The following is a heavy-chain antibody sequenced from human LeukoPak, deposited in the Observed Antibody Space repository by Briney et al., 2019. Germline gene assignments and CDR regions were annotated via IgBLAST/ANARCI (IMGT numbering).Heavy chain of an antibody. D-gene: IGHD3-22*01. CDR3: ARDPIYSSGYPSFRWFDP. J-gene: IGHJ5*02. Sequence: ASVKVSCKAFGYTFMHYGISWVRQAPGQGPEWMGWISAYNGNTNYAQKFQGRVTMTTDTSTRTVYMELRSLRSDDTAVYYCARDPIYSSGYPSFRWFDPWGQGTLVTVSS. V-gene: IGHV1-18*01. CDR1: GYTFMHYG. CDR2: ISAYNGNT.